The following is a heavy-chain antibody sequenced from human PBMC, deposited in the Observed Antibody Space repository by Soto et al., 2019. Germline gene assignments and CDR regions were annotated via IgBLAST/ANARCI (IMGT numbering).Heavy chain of an antibody. CDR2: ITSSSTYT. CDR1: GFTFSDYY. D-gene: IGHD1-26*01. V-gene: IGHV3-11*06. CDR3: ARHGSYCFDD. J-gene: IGHJ4*02. Sequence: QVQLVESGGGLVKPGGSLRLSCAASGFTFSDYYMSWIRQAPGKGLEWVSYITSSSTYTNYADSVRGRFTISRDNAKNSLYLQMNSLRAEDTAVYYCARHGSYCFDDWGQGTLVTVSS.